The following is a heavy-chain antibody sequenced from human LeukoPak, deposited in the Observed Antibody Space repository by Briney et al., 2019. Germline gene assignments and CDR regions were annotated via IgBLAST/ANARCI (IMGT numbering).Heavy chain of an antibody. CDR3: GRGLHGSSGYYWTGSFDN. CDR2: IDNRGST. CDR1: GGSISSYY. D-gene: IGHD3-22*01. V-gene: IGHV4-59*01. J-gene: IGHJ4*02. Sequence: PSETLSLTCSVSGGSISSYYWSWIRQPPGKGLQWIGYIDNRGSTNYNPSLKSRVSMSVDTSKNQFSLNLSSMTAADTAVYYCGRGLHGSSGYYWTGSFDNWGQGALVTVSS.